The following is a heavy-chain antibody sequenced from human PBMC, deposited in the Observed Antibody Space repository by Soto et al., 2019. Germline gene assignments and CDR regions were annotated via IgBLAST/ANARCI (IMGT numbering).Heavy chain of an antibody. J-gene: IGHJ4*02. V-gene: IGHV4-31*03. Sequence: QVQLQESGPGLLKPSQTLSLTCTVSGGSILNGGHYWTGIRQHPGKGLEWIGRIFFSGNTYYNPALKSRLTFSLDTAKNQFSLKLTSVTAADTAIYYGARDNYGGVLEFWGPGTLVTVSS. CDR3: ARDNYGGVLEF. CDR2: IFFSGNT. CDR1: GGSILNGGHY. D-gene: IGHD4-17*01.